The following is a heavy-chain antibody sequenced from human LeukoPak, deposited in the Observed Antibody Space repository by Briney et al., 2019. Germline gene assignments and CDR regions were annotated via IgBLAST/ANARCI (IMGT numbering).Heavy chain of an antibody. CDR3: ARGRDAYKVGY. Sequence: PSETLSLTCTVSGGSISSFDSYWSWNRQHPGKGLEWIGCVYYSGSTYFNPSLKSRVTISVDTSKNQFSLNLSSVTAADTAVYYCARGRDAYKVGYWGQGTLVTVSS. CDR2: VYYSGST. D-gene: IGHD5-24*01. J-gene: IGHJ4*02. V-gene: IGHV4-31*03. CDR1: GGSISSFDSY.